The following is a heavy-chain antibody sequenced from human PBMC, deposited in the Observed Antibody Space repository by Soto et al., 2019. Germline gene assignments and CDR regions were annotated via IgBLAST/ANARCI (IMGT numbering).Heavy chain of an antibody. CDR3: ARSKDIVVVPAAMVAPNWFDP. V-gene: IGHV1-46*03. J-gene: IGHJ5*02. CDR1: GYTLTSYY. Sequence: ASVKVSCKASGYTLTSYYMHWVRQAPGQGLEWMGIINPSGGSTSYAQKFQGRVTMTRDTSTSTVYMELSSLRSEDTAVYYCARSKDIVVVPAAMVAPNWFDPWGQGTLVTVS. D-gene: IGHD2-2*01. CDR2: INPSGGST.